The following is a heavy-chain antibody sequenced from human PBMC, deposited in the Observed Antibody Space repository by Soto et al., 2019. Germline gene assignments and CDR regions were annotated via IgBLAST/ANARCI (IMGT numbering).Heavy chain of an antibody. V-gene: IGHV1-69*13. D-gene: IGHD5-12*01. CDR3: ARHGRVDTTREAHFDY. CDR1: GRTFSSDA. Sequence: VKVSWKAAGRTFSSDAVSWRRHAPGQGLEWTGGIIPIFGTANSAQKFQGRVTITADKSTSTAYRELSRLRSEDTAVYYCARHGRVDTTREAHFDYWGQRPLVTVSS. J-gene: IGHJ4*02. CDR2: IIPIFGTA.